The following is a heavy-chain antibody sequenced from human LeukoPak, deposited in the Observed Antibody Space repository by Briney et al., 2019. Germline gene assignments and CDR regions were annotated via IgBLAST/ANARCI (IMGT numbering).Heavy chain of an antibody. CDR3: ARQGDDCGVDS. CDR1: GGSFSGYY. V-gene: IGHV4-34*01. D-gene: IGHD4-17*01. J-gene: IGHJ4*02. Sequence: SETLSLTCAVYGGSFSGYYWSWIRQPPGKGLEWIGEINHRGSTNYNPSLMSRGTISVDTSKNQFSLKLSSVTAADTAVYYCARQGDDCGVDSWGQGTLVTVSS. CDR2: INHRGST.